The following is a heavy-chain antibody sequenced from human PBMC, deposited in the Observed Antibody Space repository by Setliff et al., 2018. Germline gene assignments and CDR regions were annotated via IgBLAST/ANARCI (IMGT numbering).Heavy chain of an antibody. CDR2: ISGSGAEI. D-gene: IGHD3-22*01. CDR3: ARDIGGTGLLRSYYYGMDV. V-gene: IGHV3-23*01. Sequence: QSGGSLRLSCGVAGFNFKTYAMTWVRQTPGKGLEWVSSISGSGAEIKYADSVKGRFTVSRDNSKNTLYLQMNSLRAEDTAVYYCARDIGGTGLLRSYYYGMDVWGQGTTVTVSS. J-gene: IGHJ6*02. CDR1: GFNFKTYA.